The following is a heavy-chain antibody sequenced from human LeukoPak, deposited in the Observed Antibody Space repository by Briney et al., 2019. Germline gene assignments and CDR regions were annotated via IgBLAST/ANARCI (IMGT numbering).Heavy chain of an antibody. V-gene: IGHV4-30-4*01. D-gene: IGHD5-12*01. Sequence: SETLSLTCTVSGGSISSGDYYWSWIHQPPERGLEWIGYIYYSGSTYYNPSLKSRVTISVDTSKNQFSLKLSSVTAADTAVYYCARDHGGYDSLDYWGQGTLVTVSS. CDR1: GGSISSGDYY. CDR3: ARDHGGYDSLDY. J-gene: IGHJ4*02. CDR2: IYYSGST.